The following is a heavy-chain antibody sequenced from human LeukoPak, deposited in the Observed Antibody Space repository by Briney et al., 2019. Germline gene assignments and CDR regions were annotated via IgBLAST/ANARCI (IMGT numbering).Heavy chain of an antibody. CDR2: INTDGSRT. CDR1: GFTCSNSW. CDR3: ARETSGYYYKSYFDY. Sequence: QSGGSLRLSCAASGFTCSNSWMHWVRQAPGKGLVWVSRINTDGSRTNYADSVKGRFTISRDNAKNTLYLQMSSLRAEDTAVYYCARETSGYYYKSYFDYWGQGTLVTVSS. D-gene: IGHD3-22*01. J-gene: IGHJ4*02. V-gene: IGHV3-74*01.